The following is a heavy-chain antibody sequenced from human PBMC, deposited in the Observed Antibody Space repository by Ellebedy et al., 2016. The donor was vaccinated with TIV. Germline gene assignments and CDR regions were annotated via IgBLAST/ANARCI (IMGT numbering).Heavy chain of an antibody. V-gene: IGHV3-73*01. Sequence: GGSLRLXCAASGFTFSGSSVHWVRQASGKGLEWVSRIRNKPNNYATAYAASVTGRFTISRDDSKNTAYLQMNSLKTEDTAVYYCARPRISIFGVELRYLDLWGRGTLVTVSS. CDR3: ARPRISIFGVELRYLDL. CDR2: IRNKPNNYAT. J-gene: IGHJ2*01. D-gene: IGHD3-3*01. CDR1: GFTFSGSS.